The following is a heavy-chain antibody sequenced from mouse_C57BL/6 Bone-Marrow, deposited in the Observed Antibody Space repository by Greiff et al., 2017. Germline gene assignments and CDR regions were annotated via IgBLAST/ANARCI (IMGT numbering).Heavy chain of an antibody. CDR1: GFNIKDDY. Sequence: EVQLQESGAELVRPGASVKLSCTASGFNIKDDYMHWVKQRPEQGLEWIGWIDPENGDTEYASKFQGKATITADTSSNTAYLQLSSLTSEDTAVYYCTTYYGSREAYWGQGTLVTVSA. J-gene: IGHJ3*01. CDR3: TTYYGSREAY. V-gene: IGHV14-4*01. D-gene: IGHD1-1*01. CDR2: IDPENGDT.